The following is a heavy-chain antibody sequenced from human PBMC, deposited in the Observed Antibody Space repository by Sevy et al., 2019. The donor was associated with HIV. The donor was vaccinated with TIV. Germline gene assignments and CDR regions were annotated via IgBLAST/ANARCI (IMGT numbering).Heavy chain of an antibody. CDR2: IFYTGIV. CDR3: ARRAVHGEGRSFDI. J-gene: IGHJ3*02. D-gene: IGHD1-1*01. V-gene: IGHV4-39*01. Sequence: SETLSLTCAVSGDSLTVGSYYWGWIRQPPGEGLEWIGNIFYTGIVAYNPSLQSRVTISVDTSKNQFSLELKSDTAADTAAYFCARRAVHGEGRSFDIWGPGTTVTVSS. CDR1: GDSLTVGSYY.